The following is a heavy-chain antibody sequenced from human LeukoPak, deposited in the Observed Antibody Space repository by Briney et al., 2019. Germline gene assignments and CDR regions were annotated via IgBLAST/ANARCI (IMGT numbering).Heavy chain of an antibody. D-gene: IGHD3-10*01. CDR2: IYPGDSDT. Sequence: GESLKISCKGSGYSFTTYWIAWVRQMPGKGLEWMGMIYPGDSDTKYSPSFQGQVTISADKSISSAYLQWSSLKASGTAMYYCARHERSFRGVIIDFDYWGQGTLDTVSS. CDR1: GYSFTTYW. J-gene: IGHJ4*02. V-gene: IGHV5-51*01. CDR3: ARHERSFRGVIIDFDY.